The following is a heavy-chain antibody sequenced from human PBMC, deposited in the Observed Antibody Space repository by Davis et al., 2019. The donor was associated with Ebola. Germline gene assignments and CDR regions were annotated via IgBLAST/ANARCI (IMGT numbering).Heavy chain of an antibody. CDR2: IIPVFGST. CDR1: GYTFTSYD. V-gene: IGHV1-8*01. CDR3: AREKHVDIVLMVYARGGGMDV. Sequence: ASVKVSCKASGYTFTSYDINWVRQATGQGLEWMGGIIPVFGSTNYTQKFQGRVTMTRDTSTSTVYMELSSLRSEDTAVYYCAREKHVDIVLMVYARGGGMDVWGQGTTVTVSS. D-gene: IGHD2-8*01. J-gene: IGHJ6*02.